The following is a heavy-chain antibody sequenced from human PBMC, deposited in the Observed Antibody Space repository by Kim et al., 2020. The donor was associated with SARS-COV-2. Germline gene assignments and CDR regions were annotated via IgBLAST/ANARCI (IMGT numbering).Heavy chain of an antibody. Sequence: GGSLRLSCAASGFTFDDYAMHWVRQAPGKGLEWVSGISWNSGSIGYADSVKGRFTISRDNAKNSLYLQMNSLRAEDTALYYCAKDSSEQWLVAHFDYWG. CDR2: ISWNSGSI. CDR3: AKDSSEQWLVAHFDY. V-gene: IGHV3-9*01. J-gene: IGHJ4*01. CDR1: GFTFDDYA. D-gene: IGHD6-19*01.